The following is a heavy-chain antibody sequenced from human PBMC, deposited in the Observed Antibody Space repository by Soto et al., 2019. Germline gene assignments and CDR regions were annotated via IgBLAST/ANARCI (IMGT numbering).Heavy chain of an antibody. D-gene: IGHD2-21*02. CDR2: ISSRGDT. CDR3: AREETAWPLAYGLDV. V-gene: IGHV3-21*01. Sequence: GWSLRISCAASGLSFSTDSVDWVRQAPGKGLEWVSSISSRGDTYYADSVKGRFTISRDDAKNSVSLQMDSLRAEDAAVYYCAREETAWPLAYGLDVWGQGT. CDR1: GLSFSTDS. J-gene: IGHJ6*02.